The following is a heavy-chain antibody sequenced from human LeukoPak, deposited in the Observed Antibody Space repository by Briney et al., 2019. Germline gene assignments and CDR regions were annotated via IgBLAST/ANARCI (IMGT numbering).Heavy chain of an antibody. CDR2: MDYTGNT. V-gene: IGHV4-59*02. CDR3: ARRGTGLDWFDP. CDR1: GFTVSSNY. J-gene: IGHJ5*02. D-gene: IGHD1-1*01. Sequence: GSLRLSCAASGFTVSSNYMSWIRQPPGKGLEWIGGMDYTGNTYYNASLKSRVTMSVDTSKNQFSLKLTSVTAADTAVYYCARRGTGLDWFDPWGQGTLVTVSS.